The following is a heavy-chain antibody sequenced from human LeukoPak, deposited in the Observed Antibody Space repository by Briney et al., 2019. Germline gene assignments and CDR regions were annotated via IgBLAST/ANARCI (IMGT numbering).Heavy chain of an antibody. Sequence: GGSLRLSCAASGFTVSSNYMSWVRQAPGKGLEWVSVIYSGGSTYYADSVKGRFTISRDNSKNTLYLQMNSLRAEDTAVYYCAREVSYYYYMDVWGKGTTVTISS. CDR3: AREVSYYYYMDV. J-gene: IGHJ6*03. CDR2: IYSGGST. V-gene: IGHV3-53*01. CDR1: GFTVSSNY.